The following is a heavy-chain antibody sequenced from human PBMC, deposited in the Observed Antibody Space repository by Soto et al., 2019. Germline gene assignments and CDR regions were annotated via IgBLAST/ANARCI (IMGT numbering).Heavy chain of an antibody. CDR2: IIPMFGTA. CDR3: ATGSHSPGIAVAGYYY. V-gene: IGHV1-69*13. CDR1: VVPFSSYA. J-gene: IGHJ4*02. Sequence: SVKVSCKASVVPFSSYAISWVRQAPGQGLEWMGGIIPMFGTANYAQKFQGRVTITADESTSTGYMELSSLTSEDTAMYYCATGSHSPGIAVAGYYYWGQGTLVTVSS. D-gene: IGHD6-19*01.